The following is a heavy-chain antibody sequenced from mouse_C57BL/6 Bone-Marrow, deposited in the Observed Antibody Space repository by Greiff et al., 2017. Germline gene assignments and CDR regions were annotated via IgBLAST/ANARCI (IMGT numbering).Heavy chain of an antibody. CDR1: GYAFSSSW. CDR3: ANLLWLQDYAMDY. D-gene: IGHD2-2*01. V-gene: IGHV1-82*01. J-gene: IGHJ4*01. Sequence: QVQLQQSGPELVKPGASVKISCKASGYAFSSSWMNWVKQRPGKGLEWIGRLYPGDGDTNYNGKLKGKATLTADKSSSTAYMQLSSLTSEDSAVYFCANLLWLQDYAMDYWGQGTSVTVSS. CDR2: LYPGDGDT.